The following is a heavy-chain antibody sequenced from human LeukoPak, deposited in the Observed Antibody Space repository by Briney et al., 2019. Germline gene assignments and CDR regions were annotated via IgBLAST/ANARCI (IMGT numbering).Heavy chain of an antibody. CDR1: GFTFSSYS. J-gene: IGHJ6*03. CDR2: ISSSSSTI. CDR3: ARAPPDNSSGWYSLYYYYYYMDV. V-gene: IGHV3-48*02. D-gene: IGHD6-19*01. Sequence: GGSLRLSCAASGFTFSSYSMNWVRQALGKGLEWVSYISSSSSTIYYADSVKGRFTISGDNAKNSLYLQMNSLRDEDTAVYYCARAPPDNSSGWYSLYYYYYYMDVWGKGTTVTVSS.